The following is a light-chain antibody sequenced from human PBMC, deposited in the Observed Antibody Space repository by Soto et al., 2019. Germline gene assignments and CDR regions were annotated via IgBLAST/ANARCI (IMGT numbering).Light chain of an antibody. J-gene: IGKJ1*01. CDR1: QSTSTW. Sequence: DIQMTQSPSTLSASVGDRVTITCRASQSTSTWLAWYQQRPGKTPKLLISEASKLESGVPSRFSGSGSGTELTLTISSLQPYDFATYYCQQYITYPYAFGQGTKVEIK. CDR3: QQYITYPYA. V-gene: IGKV1-5*03. CDR2: EAS.